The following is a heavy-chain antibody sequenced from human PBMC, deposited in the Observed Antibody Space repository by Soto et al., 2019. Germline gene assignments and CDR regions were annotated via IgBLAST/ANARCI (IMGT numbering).Heavy chain of an antibody. CDR1: GFTLSSYA. V-gene: IGHV3-48*02. Sequence: EVQLAESGGGLVQPGGSLRLSCAASGFTLSSYAMNWVRQAPGKVLEGVSYISSSSSNIQYAGSVKGPVTISRDKSKNSLYLQMNRRRDDDTAVYFCARACSLANRWCRWFDPWGQGPLVTVSS. D-gene: IGHD2-8*02. CDR2: ISSSSSNI. J-gene: IGHJ5*02. CDR3: ARACSLANRWCRWFDP.